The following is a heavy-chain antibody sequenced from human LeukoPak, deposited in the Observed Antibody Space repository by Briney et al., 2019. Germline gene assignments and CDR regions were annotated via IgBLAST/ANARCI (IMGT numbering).Heavy chain of an antibody. CDR2: ISSSGSTI. CDR3: AKDRPKDYGDYTFDY. J-gene: IGHJ4*02. V-gene: IGHV3-11*01. Sequence: PGGSLRLSCAASGFTFSDYYMSWIRQAPGKGLEWVSYISSSGSTIYYADSVKGRFTISRDNAKNSLYLQMNSLRAEDTAVYYCAKDRPKDYGDYTFDYWGQGTLVTVSS. D-gene: IGHD4-17*01. CDR1: GFTFSDYY.